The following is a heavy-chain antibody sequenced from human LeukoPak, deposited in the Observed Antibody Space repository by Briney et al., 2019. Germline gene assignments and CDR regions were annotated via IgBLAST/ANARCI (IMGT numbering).Heavy chain of an antibody. CDR3: ARRFDS. V-gene: IGHV3-48*03. J-gene: IGHJ4*02. CDR2: TISSGSAI. CDR1: GFSISAFV. Sequence: GGSLRLSCTVSGFSISAFVMNWVRQAPGKGLEWVSQTISSGSAIYYADSVKGRFTLSRDNAKNSLYLQMSSLRVEDTAVYYCARRFDSWGQGTLVTVSS.